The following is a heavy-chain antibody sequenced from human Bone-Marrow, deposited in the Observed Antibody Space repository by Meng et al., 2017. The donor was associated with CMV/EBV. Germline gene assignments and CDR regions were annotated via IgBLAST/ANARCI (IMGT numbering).Heavy chain of an antibody. J-gene: IGHJ4*02. CDR3: AVGSDSRKVAY. Sequence: GGSLRLSCVASGFTVSITHMNWVRQAQGKGLEWVSVICTGDTTHYADFVKGRFTISRDSSKNTLYLQMNSLRAEDTALYYCAVGSDSRKVAYWGQGTLVTVSS. D-gene: IGHD2-15*01. V-gene: IGHV3-53*01. CDR1: GFTVSITH. CDR2: ICTGDTT.